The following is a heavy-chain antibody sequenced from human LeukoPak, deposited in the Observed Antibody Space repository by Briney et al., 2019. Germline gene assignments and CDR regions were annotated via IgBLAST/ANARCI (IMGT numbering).Heavy chain of an antibody. Sequence: ASVKVSCKASGYTFTSYAMHWVRQAPGQRLEWMGWINAGNGNTKYSQKFQGRVTITRDTSASTAYMELSSLRSEDTAAYYCARDLSGSGSYYVDYWGQGTLVTVSS. J-gene: IGHJ4*02. CDR2: INAGNGNT. D-gene: IGHD1-26*01. CDR1: GYTFTSYA. CDR3: ARDLSGSGSYYVDY. V-gene: IGHV1-3*01.